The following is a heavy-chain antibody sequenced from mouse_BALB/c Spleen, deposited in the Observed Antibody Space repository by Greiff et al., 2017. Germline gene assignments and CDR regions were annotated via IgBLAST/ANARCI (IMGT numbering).Heavy chain of an antibody. J-gene: IGHJ4*01. D-gene: IGHD2-2*01. CDR2: INPYNDGT. CDR3: AREGWLPNYYAMDD. CDR1: GYTFTSYV. V-gene: IGHV1-14*01. Sequence: VQLKQSGPELVKPGASVKMSCKASGYTFTSYVMHWVKQKPGQGLEWIGSINPYNDGTKYNEKFKGKATLTSDKSSSTAYMELSSLTSEDSAVYYCAREGWLPNYYAMDDWGQGTSVTVSS.